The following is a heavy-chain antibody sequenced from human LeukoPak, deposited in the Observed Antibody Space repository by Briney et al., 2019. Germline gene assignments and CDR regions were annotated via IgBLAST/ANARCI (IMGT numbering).Heavy chain of an antibody. CDR3: AGIAAAGPSMYYFDY. CDR1: GGTFSSYA. V-gene: IGHV1-69*01. D-gene: IGHD6-13*01. Sequence: ASVKVSCKASGGTFSSYAICWVRQAPGQGLERMGGIIPIFGTANYAQKFQGRVTITADESTSTAYMELSSLRSEDTAVYYCAGIAAAGPSMYYFDYWGLGTLVTVSS. J-gene: IGHJ4*02. CDR2: IIPIFGTA.